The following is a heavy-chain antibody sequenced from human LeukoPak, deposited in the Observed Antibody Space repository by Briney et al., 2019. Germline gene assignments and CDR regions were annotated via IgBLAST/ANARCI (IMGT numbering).Heavy chain of an antibody. CDR2: TYYRSTWYN. Sequence: SQTLSLTCAISGDIVSSNSAAWNWIRQSPSRGLEWLGRTYYRSTWYNDYAVSVRGRITVNPDTSKNQFSLHLNSVTPEDTAVYYCARRLTQYDCFDPWGQGILVTVSS. CDR1: GDIVSSNSAA. V-gene: IGHV6-1*01. J-gene: IGHJ5*02. CDR3: ARRLTQYDCFDP. D-gene: IGHD2-2*01.